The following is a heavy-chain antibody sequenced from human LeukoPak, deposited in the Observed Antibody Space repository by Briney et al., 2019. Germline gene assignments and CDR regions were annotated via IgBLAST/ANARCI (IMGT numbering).Heavy chain of an antibody. CDR2: TYYRSTWYN. Sequence: SQTLSLTCAISGDIVSSNSAAWNWIRQSPSRGLEWLGRTYYRSTWYNDYAVSVRGRITVNPDTSKNQFSLHLNSVTPEDTAVYYCARRLTQYDCFDPWGQGILVTVSS. CDR1: GDIVSSNSAA. V-gene: IGHV6-1*01. J-gene: IGHJ5*02. CDR3: ARRLTQYDCFDP. D-gene: IGHD2-2*01.